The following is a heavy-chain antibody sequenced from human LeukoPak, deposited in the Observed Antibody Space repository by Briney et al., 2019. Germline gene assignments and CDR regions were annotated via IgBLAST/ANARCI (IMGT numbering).Heavy chain of an antibody. J-gene: IGHJ4*02. CDR1: GDSISSGSYY. V-gene: IGHV4-61*10. CDR2: IYYSGST. D-gene: IGHD3-16*02. CDR3: ARHPIYYDYVWGSYRPWYFDY. Sequence: SETLSLTCTVSGDSISSGSYYWSWIRQPAGKGLEWIGYIYYSGSTNYNPSLKGRVTISVDTSKNQFSLKLSSVTAADTAVYYCARHPIYYDYVWGSYRPWYFDYWGQGTLVTVSS.